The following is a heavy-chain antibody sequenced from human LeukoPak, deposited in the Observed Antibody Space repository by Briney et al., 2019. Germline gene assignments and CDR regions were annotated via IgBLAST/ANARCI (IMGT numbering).Heavy chain of an antibody. CDR1: GGSISSGGYY. CDR3: ARGTTVVSFDP. J-gene: IGHJ5*02. V-gene: IGHV4-31*03. D-gene: IGHD4-23*01. CDR2: IYYSGST. Sequence: SETLSLTCSVSGGSISSGGYYWSWLRQHPGKGLEWIGYIYYSGSTYYNPSLKSRVTISVDTSKNQFSLKLSSVTAADTAVYYCARGTTVVSFDPWGQGILVTVSS.